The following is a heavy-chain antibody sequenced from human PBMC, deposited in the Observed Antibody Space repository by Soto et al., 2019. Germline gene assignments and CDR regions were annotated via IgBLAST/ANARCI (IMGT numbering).Heavy chain of an antibody. CDR1: GGSISSYY. CDR2: IYYSGST. CDR3: ARRYSKYVRY. J-gene: IGHJ4*02. Sequence: QVQLQESGPGLVKPSETLSLTCTVSGGSISSYYWSWIRQPPGKGLEWIGYIYYSGSTNYNPSLKSRVFISVDTSKNQFSLQLNSVTAAATAVYYCARRYSKYVRYWGQGTLVTVSS. D-gene: IGHD4-4*01. V-gene: IGHV4-59*01.